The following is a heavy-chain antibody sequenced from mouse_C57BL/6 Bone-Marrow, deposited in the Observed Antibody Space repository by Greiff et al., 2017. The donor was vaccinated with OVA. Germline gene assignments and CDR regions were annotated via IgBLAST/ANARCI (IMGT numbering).Heavy chain of an antibody. J-gene: IGHJ2*01. CDR2: INPNYGTT. D-gene: IGHD1-1*01. CDR3: AREGYGSSYDYFDY. V-gene: IGHV1-39*01. CDR1: GYSFTDYN. Sequence: EVQLQESGPELVKPGASVKISCKASGYSFTDYNMNWVKQSNGKSLEWIGVINPNYGTTSYNQKFKGKATLTVDQSSSTAYMQLNSLTSEDSAVYYCAREGYGSSYDYFDYWGQGTTLTVSS.